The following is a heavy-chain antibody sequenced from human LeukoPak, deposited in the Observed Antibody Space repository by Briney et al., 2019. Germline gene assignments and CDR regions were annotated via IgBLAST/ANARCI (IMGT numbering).Heavy chain of an antibody. D-gene: IGHD6-13*01. CDR3: ARDGVFSSGWYSKRGAANYFDY. J-gene: IGHJ4*02. CDR2: IYYGGTT. V-gene: IGHV4-39*07. Sequence: PSETLSLTCSVSGDSISSTSYYWGWIRQPPGKGLEWIGSIYYGGTTYYNPSLKSRVTMSVDTSKNQFSLKLSSVTAADTAVYYCARDGVFSSGWYSKRGAANYFDYWGQGTLVTVSS. CDR1: GDSISSTSYY.